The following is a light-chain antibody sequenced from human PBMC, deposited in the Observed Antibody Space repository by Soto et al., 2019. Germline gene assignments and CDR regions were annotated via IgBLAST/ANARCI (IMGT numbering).Light chain of an antibody. CDR2: WAS. J-gene: IGKJ3*01. V-gene: IGKV4-1*01. CDR3: QQYYSTPFT. CDR1: QSLLYSSNNKNY. Sequence: DIVMTQSPDSLAVSLGERATINCKSSQSLLYSSNNKNYLAWYQQKPGQPPILLIYWASTRESGVPDRFSGSGSGTDFTLTISSLQAEDVAVYYCQQYYSTPFTFGPGTKVDIK.